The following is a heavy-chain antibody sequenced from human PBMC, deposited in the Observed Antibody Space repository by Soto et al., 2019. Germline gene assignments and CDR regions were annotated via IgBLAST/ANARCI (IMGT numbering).Heavy chain of an antibody. CDR1: GYTFTSYY. D-gene: IGHD1-26*01. J-gene: IGHJ4*02. Sequence: QVQLVQSGAEVKKPGASVKVSCKASGYTFTSYYMHWVRQAPGQGLEWMGIINPSGGSTSYAQKSQGRVTMTRDTSTSTVYMELRSLRSEDTAVYYCARGGIHLGGERWGQGTLVTVSS. CDR3: ARGGIHLGGER. CDR2: INPSGGST. V-gene: IGHV1-46*03.